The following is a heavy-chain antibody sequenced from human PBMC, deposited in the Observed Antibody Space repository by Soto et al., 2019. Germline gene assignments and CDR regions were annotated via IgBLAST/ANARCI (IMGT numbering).Heavy chain of an antibody. CDR2: INHSGST. V-gene: IGHV4-34*01. CDR1: GGYFSGYY. CDR3: ATNWNHLSLDP. D-gene: IGHD1-20*01. Sequence: SQTLSLTCAVFGGYFSGYYWSWIRQPPGKGLEWIGEINHSGSTNYNPSLKSRVTISVDTSKNQFSLKLSSVTAADTAVYYCATNWNHLSLDPWGQGTLVTLSS. J-gene: IGHJ5*02.